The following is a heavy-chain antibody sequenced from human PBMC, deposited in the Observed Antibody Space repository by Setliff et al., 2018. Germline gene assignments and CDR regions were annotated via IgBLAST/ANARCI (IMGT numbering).Heavy chain of an antibody. CDR1: GGSISSYY. J-gene: IGHJ4*02. D-gene: IGHD3-10*01. CDR3: AGSQGSGGYYSNSPYYFHY. Sequence: PSETLSLTCTVSGGSISSYYWSWIRQPPGKELEWMAYVYHTGDTYYNPSLKSRISISIDTSKNQFSLNLISVTAADTAVYYCAGSQGSGGYYSNSPYYFHYWGQGTLVTVSS. CDR2: VYHTGDT. V-gene: IGHV4-59*03.